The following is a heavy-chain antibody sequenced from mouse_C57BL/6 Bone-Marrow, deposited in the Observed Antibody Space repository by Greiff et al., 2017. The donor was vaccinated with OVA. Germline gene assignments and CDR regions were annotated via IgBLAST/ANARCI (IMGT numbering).Heavy chain of an antibody. V-gene: IGHV1-9*01. CDR1: GYTFTGYW. CDR3: AREAMVTTRGFAY. J-gene: IGHJ3*01. CDR2: SLPGSGST. D-gene: IGHD2-3*01. Sequence: VQLQQSGAELMKPGASVKLSCKATGYTFTGYWIEWVKQRPGHGLEWIGESLPGSGSTNYNEKIKGKATVTADTSSNTAYMQLSSLTTEDSAIYYCAREAMVTTRGFAYWGQGTLVTVSA.